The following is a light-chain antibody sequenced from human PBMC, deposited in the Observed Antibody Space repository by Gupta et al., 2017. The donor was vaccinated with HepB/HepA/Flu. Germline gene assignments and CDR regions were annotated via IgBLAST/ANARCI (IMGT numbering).Light chain of an antibody. Sequence: EIFLTQSPATLSLSPGERATLSCRASQSIRGYLAWYQQKPGQGPRLLIYDASNRATGIPARFSGSGCGTDFTLTISRLEPEDCAVYYCKERSNRRVTFGGGTKVEIK. CDR3: KERSNRRVT. J-gene: IGKJ4*01. V-gene: IGKV3-11*01. CDR2: DAS. CDR1: QSIRGY.